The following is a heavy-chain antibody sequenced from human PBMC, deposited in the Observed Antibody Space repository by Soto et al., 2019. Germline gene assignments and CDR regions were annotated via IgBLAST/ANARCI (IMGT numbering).Heavy chain of an antibody. J-gene: IGHJ4*02. D-gene: IGHD4-17*01. CDR1: GFAFSAYG. V-gene: IGHV3-33*01. CDR2: IYYDGSNK. CDR3: ARVGGTVPSDY. Sequence: QVQLVESGGGVVQPGRSLRLSCAASGFAFSAYGMHWVRQAPGKGLEWVAMIYYDGSNKYYADSVKGRFTISRDNSKNTLYLQMSSLRAEDTAIYYCARVGGTVPSDYWGQGTLVTVSS.